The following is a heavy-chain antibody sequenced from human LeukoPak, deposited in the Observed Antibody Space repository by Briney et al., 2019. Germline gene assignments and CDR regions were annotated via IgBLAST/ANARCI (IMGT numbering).Heavy chain of an antibody. D-gene: IGHD3-9*01. J-gene: IGHJ4*02. Sequence: PSETLSLTCIVSGGSIKNYYWSWSRQPPGKGLEWIGRIYTSGSTNYNPSLKSRVTMSVDTSKNQFSLKLSSVTAADTAVYYCARGGLRYFDWFSDYWGQGTLVTVSS. CDR3: ARGGLRYFDWFSDY. V-gene: IGHV4-4*07. CDR1: GGSIKNYY. CDR2: IYTSGST.